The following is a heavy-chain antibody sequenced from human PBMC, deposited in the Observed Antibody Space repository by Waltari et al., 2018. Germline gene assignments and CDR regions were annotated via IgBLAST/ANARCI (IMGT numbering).Heavy chain of an antibody. CDR3: AREHDGFDF. CDR1: GFTFSDYY. Sequence: EAQLMESDGGLVQPGGSLRLSCAASGFTFSDYYIHWVRQAPGQGLEWVGLIRNRADGETTVYGLAMKDRVTISRDDAKSITYLQMNNLKTEDTAVYFCAREHDGFDFWGQGLWVTVSS. CDR2: IRNRADGETT. J-gene: IGHJ3*01. V-gene: IGHV3-49*04.